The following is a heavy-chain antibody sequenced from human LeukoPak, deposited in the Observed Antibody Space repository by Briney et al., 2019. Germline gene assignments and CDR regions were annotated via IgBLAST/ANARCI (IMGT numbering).Heavy chain of an antibody. CDR3: ARGAWIPEY. CDR2: IQQDGSAK. D-gene: IGHD5-18*01. V-gene: IGHV3-7*04. J-gene: IGHJ4*02. Sequence: GGSLRLSCAVSGFNFSNYWMTWVRQAPAKGLEWVANIQQDGSAKVYVDSVKGRFTISRDNAKNSLFLQMNSLRDEDTAVYYCARGAWIPEYWGQGALVTVSS. CDR1: GFNFSNYW.